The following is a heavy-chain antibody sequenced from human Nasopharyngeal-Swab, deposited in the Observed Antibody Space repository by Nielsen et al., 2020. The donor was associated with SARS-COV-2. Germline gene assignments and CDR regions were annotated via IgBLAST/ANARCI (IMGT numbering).Heavy chain of an antibody. CDR3: ARLRSCGYDILTGYSRYCYYMDA. V-gene: IGHV4-39*01. J-gene: IGHJ6*03. CDR2: IYYSGST. Sequence: WIRQPPGKGLEWIGSIYYSGSTYYNPSLKSRVTISVDTSKNQFSLKLSSVTAADTAVYYCARLRSCGYDILTGYSRYCYYMDAWGKGTTVTVSS. D-gene: IGHD3-9*01.